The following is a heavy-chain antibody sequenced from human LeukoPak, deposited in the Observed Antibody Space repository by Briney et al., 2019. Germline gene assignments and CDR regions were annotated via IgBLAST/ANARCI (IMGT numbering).Heavy chain of an antibody. Sequence: SETLSLTCAVYGGSFSGYYWSWIRQPPGKGLEWIGEINHSGSTNYNPSLKSRVTISVDTSKNQFSLKLSSVTAADTAVYYCAREGDSSGYYLGWFDPWGQGTLVTVSS. D-gene: IGHD3-22*01. CDR2: INHSGST. CDR3: AREGDSSGYYLGWFDP. V-gene: IGHV4-34*01. CDR1: GGSFSGYY. J-gene: IGHJ5*02.